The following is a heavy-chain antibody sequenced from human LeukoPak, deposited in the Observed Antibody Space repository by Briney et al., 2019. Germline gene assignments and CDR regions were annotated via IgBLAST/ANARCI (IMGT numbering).Heavy chain of an antibody. J-gene: IGHJ4*02. D-gene: IGHD4-23*01. CDR2: ISSFSGTI. CDR1: GFTFRTYN. V-gene: IGHV3-48*04. CDR3: ARVHYFYGGNSEVYFDY. Sequence: GGSLRLSCAASGFTFRTYNMNWVRQAPGKGLEWLSYISSFSGTIYYADSVKGRFTISRDNAKNSLYLQMNSLRAEDTAVYYCARVHYFYGGNSEVYFDYWGQGTLVTVSS.